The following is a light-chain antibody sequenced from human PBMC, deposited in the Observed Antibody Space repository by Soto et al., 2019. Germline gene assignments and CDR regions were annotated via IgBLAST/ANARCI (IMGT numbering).Light chain of an antibody. V-gene: IGKV1-17*01. CDR3: LQHNSYPIT. CDR1: QNIKNY. CDR2: AAS. J-gene: IGKJ5*01. Sequence: DIQVTQSPYSLSASVGDRVTITCRASQNIKNYLNWYQQKPGKAPKRLIYAASSLQSGVPSRFSGSGSGTEFTLTISSLQPEDFATDYCLQHNSYPITFGQVTRLEIK.